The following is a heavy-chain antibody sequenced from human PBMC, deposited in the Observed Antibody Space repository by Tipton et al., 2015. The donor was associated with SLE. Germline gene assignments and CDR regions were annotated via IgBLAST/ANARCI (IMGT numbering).Heavy chain of an antibody. V-gene: IGHV4-39*07. CDR1: GGSISSTSYY. D-gene: IGHD2-2*01. Sequence: GLVKPSETLSLTCNVSGGSISSTSYYWAWLRQPPGKGLEWIGSMYYSGTTYYNPSLKSRVTISVDTSKNQFSLKLSSVTAADTAVYYCARGGLKYRRGDSPMDVWGKGTTVTVSS. CDR2: MYYSGTT. CDR3: ARGGLKYRRGDSPMDV. J-gene: IGHJ6*03.